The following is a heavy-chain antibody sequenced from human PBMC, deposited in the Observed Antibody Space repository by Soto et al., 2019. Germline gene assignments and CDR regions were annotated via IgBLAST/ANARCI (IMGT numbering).Heavy chain of an antibody. V-gene: IGHV3-30-3*01. D-gene: IGHD6-13*01. CDR2: ISYDGSNK. Sequence: GGSLRLSFAASGFTFSIYAMHWVRQAPGKGLEWVAVISYDGSNKYYADSVKGRFTISRDNSKNTLYLQMNSLRAEDTAVYYCARDGEWQLVSNWFDPWGQGTLVTVSS. CDR3: ARDGEWQLVSNWFDP. J-gene: IGHJ5*02. CDR1: GFTFSIYA.